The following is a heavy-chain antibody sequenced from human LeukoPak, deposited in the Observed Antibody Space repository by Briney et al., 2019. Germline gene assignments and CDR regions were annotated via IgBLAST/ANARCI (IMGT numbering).Heavy chain of an antibody. J-gene: IGHJ4*02. V-gene: IGHV4-34*01. Sequence: SETLSLTCAVSGGSFSGYYWSWIRQPPGKGLEWIGGIYYSGSTYYNPSLKSRVTISVDTSKNQFSLKLSSMTAADTAVYYWAGRQSTVRKNYRDGYNYYFDYWGQGTLVTVSS. D-gene: IGHD5-24*01. CDR2: IYYSGST. CDR3: AGRQSTVRKNYRDGYNYYFDY. CDR1: GGSFSGYY.